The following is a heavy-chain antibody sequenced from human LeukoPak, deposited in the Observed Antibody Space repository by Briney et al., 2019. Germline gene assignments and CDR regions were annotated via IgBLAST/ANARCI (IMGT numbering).Heavy chain of an antibody. CDR2: ISGTGGST. V-gene: IGHV3-23*01. J-gene: IGHJ4*02. Sequence: GGSLRLSCAASGFTFSTYAMTWVRQAPGKGLEWVSLISGTGGSTYYADSVKGRFTTSRDKSKNTLYLQMNSLRAEDTAVYYCAREILAPGKTHDYWGQGTLVTVSS. CDR3: AREILAPGKTHDY. CDR1: GFTFSTYA.